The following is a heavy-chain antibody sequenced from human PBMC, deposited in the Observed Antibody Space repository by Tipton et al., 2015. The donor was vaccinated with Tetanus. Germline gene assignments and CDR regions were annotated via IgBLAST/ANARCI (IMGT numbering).Heavy chain of an antibody. CDR2: ISHSGTT. V-gene: IGHV4-61*08. D-gene: IGHD3-10*01. CDR3: ARSKLLWFGESLSGFDS. Sequence: TLSLTCTVSGGSISSDAHYWSWIRQAPGKGLEWLGYISHSGTTNYNPSLMSRVTLSLDTSKNQFSLRLTSVTAADTAVYYCARSKLLWFGESLSGFDSWGQGTLVTVSA. CDR1: GGSISSDAHY. J-gene: IGHJ4*02.